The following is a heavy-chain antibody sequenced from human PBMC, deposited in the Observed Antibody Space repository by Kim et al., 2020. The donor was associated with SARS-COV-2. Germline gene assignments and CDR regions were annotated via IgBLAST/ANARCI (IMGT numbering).Heavy chain of an antibody. CDR3: ARERRDPLHSNSMFDY. CDR2: ISYDGSNK. CDR1: GFTFSSYA. V-gene: IGHV3-30-3*01. J-gene: IGHJ4*01. D-gene: IGHD4-4*01. Sequence: GGSLRLSCAASGFTFSSYAMHWVRQAPGKGLEWVAVISYDGSNKYYADSVKGRFTISRDNSKNTLYLQMNSLRAEDTAVYYCARERRDPLHSNSMFDYWG.